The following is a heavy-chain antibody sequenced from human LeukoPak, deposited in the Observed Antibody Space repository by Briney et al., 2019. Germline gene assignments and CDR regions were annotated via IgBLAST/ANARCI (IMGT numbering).Heavy chain of an antibody. CDR1: GASISSYY. CDR2: IFHSGST. CDR3: ARGAPGGNDYGDY. V-gene: IGHV4-59*01. Sequence: SETLSLTCTVSGASISSYYWSWIRQPPGKGLEWIGYIFHSGSTNFNPSLKSRVTISVDTSKNQLSLKLSSVTAADTAVYYCARGAPGGNDYGDYWGQGTLVTVSS. J-gene: IGHJ4*02.